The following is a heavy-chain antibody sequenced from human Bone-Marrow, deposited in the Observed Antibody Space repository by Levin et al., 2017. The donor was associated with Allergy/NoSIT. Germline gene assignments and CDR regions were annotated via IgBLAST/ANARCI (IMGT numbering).Heavy chain of an antibody. D-gene: IGHD2-2*01. CDR3: AKDADGCDSATCYLRYYYSMDV. CDR2: ISYDASNK. Sequence: GGSLRLSCAVSGITFSHYGMHWVRQAPGKGLEWVAVISYDASNKNYADSVKGRFTISRDNSKNTLYLQMNSLRAEDTAVYYCAKDADGCDSATCYLRYYYSMDVWGQGTTVTVSS. V-gene: IGHV3-30*18. J-gene: IGHJ6*02. CDR1: GITFSHYG.